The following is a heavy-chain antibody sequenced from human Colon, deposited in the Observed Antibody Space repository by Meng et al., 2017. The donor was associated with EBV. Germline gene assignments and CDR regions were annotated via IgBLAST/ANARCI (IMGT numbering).Heavy chain of an antibody. Sequence: HVLRRPYSPGLVQPAPTLSLTSAIFGDSVSSNSAAWNWIRQSPSGGLEWLGRTYYRSKWYNDYAVSVKSRITSNPDTSKNQFSLQLNSVTPEDTAVYYCARVAVGISSFDYWGQGTLVTVSS. CDR3: ARVAVGISSFDY. V-gene: IGHV6-1*01. CDR1: GDSVSSNSAA. CDR2: TYYRSKWYN. D-gene: IGHD1-26*01. J-gene: IGHJ4*02.